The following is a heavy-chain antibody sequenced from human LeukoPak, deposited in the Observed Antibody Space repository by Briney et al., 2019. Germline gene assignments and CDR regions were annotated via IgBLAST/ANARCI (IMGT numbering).Heavy chain of an antibody. J-gene: IGHJ4*02. V-gene: IGHV4-34*01. CDR1: GGSFSGYY. CDR3: ARGGPYSSSSHRYYFDY. CDR2: INHSGST. Sequence: SETLSLTCAVYGGSFSGYYWSWIRQPPGKGLEWIGEINHSGSTNYNPSLKSRVTISVDTSKNQFSLKLSSVTAADTAVYYCARGGPYSSSSHRYYFDYWGQGTLVTVS. D-gene: IGHD6-6*01.